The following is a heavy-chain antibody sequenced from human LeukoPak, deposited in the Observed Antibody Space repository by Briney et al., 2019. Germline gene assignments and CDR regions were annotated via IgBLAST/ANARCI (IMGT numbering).Heavy chain of an antibody. CDR1: GGSISSGGYS. Sequence: SETLSLTCAGSGGSISSGGYSWSWIRQPPGKGLEWIGYIYHSGSTYYNPSLKSRVTISVDRSKNQFSLKLSSVTAADTAVYYCARGGGYYDSSGYYHEPLFDYWGQGTLVTVSS. D-gene: IGHD3-22*01. J-gene: IGHJ4*02. CDR2: IYHSGST. V-gene: IGHV4-30-2*01. CDR3: ARGGGYYDSSGYYHEPLFDY.